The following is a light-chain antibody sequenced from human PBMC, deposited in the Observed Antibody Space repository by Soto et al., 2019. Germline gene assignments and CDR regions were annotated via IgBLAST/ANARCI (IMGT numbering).Light chain of an antibody. CDR3: QSYDSSLSGVV. J-gene: IGLJ2*01. CDR2: GNS. Sequence: QSVLTQPPSVSGAPGQRVTISCTGSSSNIGAGYDVHWYQQLPGTAPKLLIYGNSNRPSGVPDRFSGSKSGTSASLAITGIQAEDEADYHCQSYDSSLSGVVFGGGTKLTVL. CDR1: SSNIGAGYD. V-gene: IGLV1-40*01.